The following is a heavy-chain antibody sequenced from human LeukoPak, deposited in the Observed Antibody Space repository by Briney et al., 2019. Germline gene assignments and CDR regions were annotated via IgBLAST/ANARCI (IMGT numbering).Heavy chain of an antibody. CDR1: GFTSSNAW. J-gene: IGHJ4*02. CDR2: IKSKTYGGTT. V-gene: IGHV3-15*01. CDR3: TTATSY. Sequence: GGSLRLSCAASGFTSSNAWMSWVRQAPGKGLEWVGRIKSKTYGGTTDYAAPVKGRFTISRDDSKDTVYLEMNGLKTEDTAVYYCTTATSYWGQGSLVTVSS.